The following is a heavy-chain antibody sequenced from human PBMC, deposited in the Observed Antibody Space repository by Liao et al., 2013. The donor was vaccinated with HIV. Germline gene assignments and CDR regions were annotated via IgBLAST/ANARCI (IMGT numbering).Heavy chain of an antibody. V-gene: IGHV4-39*07. J-gene: IGHJ5*02. CDR1: GGSINSISYY. Sequence: QLQLQESGPGLVKPSETLSLTCTVSGGSINSISYYWGWIRQPPGKGLEWIGSIYYSGSTYYNPSLKSRVTISVDTSKNQFSLKLSSVTAADTAVYYCARSMLLRPNWFDPWGQGTLVTVSS. D-gene: IGHD2-15*01. CDR3: ARSMLLRPNWFDP. CDR2: IYYSGST.